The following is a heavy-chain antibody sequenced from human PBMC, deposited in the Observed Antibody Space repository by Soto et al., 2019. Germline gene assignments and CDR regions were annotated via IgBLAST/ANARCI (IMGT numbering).Heavy chain of an antibody. CDR1: GGSISSGGYY. D-gene: IGHD3-3*01. CDR2: IYYSGST. J-gene: IGHJ5*02. Sequence: QVQLQESGPGLVKPSQTQSLTCTVSGGSISSGGYYWSWIRQHPGKGLEWIGDIYYSGSTYYNPSLKSRVTISVDTSKNQFSLKLSSVTAAETAVYYCARDRERGYYDFWSGSNWFDPWGQGTLVTVSS. V-gene: IGHV4-31*03. CDR3: ARDRERGYYDFWSGSNWFDP.